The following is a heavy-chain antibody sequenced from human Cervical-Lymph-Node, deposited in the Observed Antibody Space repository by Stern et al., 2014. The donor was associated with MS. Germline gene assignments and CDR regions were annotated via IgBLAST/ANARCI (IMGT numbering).Heavy chain of an antibody. Sequence: VQLEESGAEVKKPGSSVKVSCKASGGTFSSYAIRWVRQAPGQGLEWMGGIIPIFGTANYAQKVQGRVTITADESTSTAYMELSSLRSEDTAVYYCARGELKEGLVRGMDVWGQGTTVTVSS. D-gene: IGHD1-26*01. J-gene: IGHJ6*02. CDR2: IIPIFGTA. CDR3: ARGELKEGLVRGMDV. CDR1: GGTFSSYA. V-gene: IGHV1-69*01.